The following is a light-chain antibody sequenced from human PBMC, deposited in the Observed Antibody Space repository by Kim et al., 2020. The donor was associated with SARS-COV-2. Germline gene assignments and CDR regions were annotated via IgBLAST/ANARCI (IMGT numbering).Light chain of an antibody. CDR3: QQSYSTPYT. J-gene: IGKJ2*01. V-gene: IGKV1-39*01. CDR2: TAS. CDR1: QSISSY. Sequence: IQMTQSPSSLSASVGDRVTITCRASQSISSYLNWYQQKPGKAPNLLIYTASSLQSGVPSRFSGSGSGTDFSLTISSLQPEDFATYYCQQSYSTPYTFGQGTKLE.